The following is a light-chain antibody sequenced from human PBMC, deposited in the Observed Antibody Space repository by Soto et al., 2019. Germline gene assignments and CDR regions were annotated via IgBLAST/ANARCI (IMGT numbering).Light chain of an antibody. CDR2: GAS. Sequence: EIVLSQSPGTLSLSPGERATLSCRASQSFSSSYLAWYQQKPGQPPRLLIYGASSRATGIPDRFSGSGSGTDFTLTISRLEPEDFAVYYCQQYGSSPQTCGQGTKVEIK. CDR3: QQYGSSPQT. V-gene: IGKV3-20*01. J-gene: IGKJ1*01. CDR1: QSFSSSY.